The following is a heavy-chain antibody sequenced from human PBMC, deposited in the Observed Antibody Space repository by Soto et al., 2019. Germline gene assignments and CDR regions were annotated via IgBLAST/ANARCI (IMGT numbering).Heavy chain of an antibody. CDR3: VSYDWNYPNY. CDR1: GFTFSSYW. Sequence: GGSLRLSCVASGFTFSSYWMYWVRQGPGKGLVWVSGINSDGRSTRYADSVRGRFTISRDNAKNTLYLQMNSLRVEDTAVYYCVSYDWNYPNYWGQGTLVTVSS. J-gene: IGHJ4*02. V-gene: IGHV3-74*01. CDR2: INSDGRST. D-gene: IGHD1-7*01.